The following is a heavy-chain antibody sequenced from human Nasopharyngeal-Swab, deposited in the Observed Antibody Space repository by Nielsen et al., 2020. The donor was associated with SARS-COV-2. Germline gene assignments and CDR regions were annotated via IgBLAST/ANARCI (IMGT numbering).Heavy chain of an antibody. CDR2: ICHNSGT. CDR3: AKEGATGWFDP. Sequence: SETLSLTCTVSGVSITSQYWSWIRQPPGKGLEWIGYICHNSGTSYNPSIKSRVTMFMDTSKNQFSLRLRSVTAADTAVYYCAKEGATGWFDPWGQGTLVTVSS. V-gene: IGHV4-59*11. J-gene: IGHJ5*02. CDR1: GVSITSQY.